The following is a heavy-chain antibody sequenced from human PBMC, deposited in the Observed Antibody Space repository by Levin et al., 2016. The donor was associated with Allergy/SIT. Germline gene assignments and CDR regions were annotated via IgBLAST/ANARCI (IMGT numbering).Heavy chain of an antibody. CDR3: AKDYALDSSGCPTN. V-gene: IGHV3-43*02. J-gene: IGHJ4*02. CDR2: ISGDGGST. Sequence: VRQAPGKGLEWVSLISGDGGSTYYADSVKGRFTISRDNSKNSLYLQMNSLRTEDTALYYCAKDYALDSSGCPTNWGQGTLVTVSS. D-gene: IGHD3-22*01.